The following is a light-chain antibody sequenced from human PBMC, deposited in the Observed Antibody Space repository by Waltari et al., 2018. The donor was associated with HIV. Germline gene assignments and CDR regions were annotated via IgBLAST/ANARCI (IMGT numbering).Light chain of an antibody. CDR2: AAY. CDR3: QQSYNNPWT. J-gene: IGKJ1*01. V-gene: IGKV1-39*01. CDR1: QRISRY. Sequence: DIQMTQSPSSLSASLGDRVTIPCRASQRISRYLNWYQQRTRKAPNLLSHAAYSLESGVPSRFSGSGSGTDFTLTISSMKPEDSATYYCQQSYNNPWTFGQGTKVEIK.